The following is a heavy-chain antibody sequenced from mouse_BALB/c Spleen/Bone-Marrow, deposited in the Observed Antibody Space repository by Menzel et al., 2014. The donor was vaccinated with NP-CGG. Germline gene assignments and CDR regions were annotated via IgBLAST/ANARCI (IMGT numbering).Heavy chain of an antibody. Sequence: VQLQQSGGGLVQPGGSRKLSCAASGFTFSSFGMHWVRQAPEKGLEWVAYISSGSSTIYYADTVMGRFTISRDNPKNTLFLQMTSLRSEDTAMYYCARSGSSSGYFDYWSQGATLTISS. CDR1: GFTFSSFG. CDR3: ARSGSSSGYFDY. D-gene: IGHD1-1*01. CDR2: ISSGSSTI. J-gene: IGHJ2*01. V-gene: IGHV5-17*02.